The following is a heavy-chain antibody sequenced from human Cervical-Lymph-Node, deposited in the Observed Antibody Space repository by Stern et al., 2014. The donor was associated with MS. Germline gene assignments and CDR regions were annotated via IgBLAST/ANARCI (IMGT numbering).Heavy chain of an antibody. CDR2: ISSSSSYT. D-gene: IGHD2-15*01. Sequence: VQLVQSGGGLVKHGGSLRLSCAASGFTFSDYYMSWIRQAPGKGLEWVSYISSSSSYTNYADSVKGRFTISRDNAKNSLYLQMNSLRAEDTAVYYCARPRYCSGGSCPNWFDPWGQGTLVTVS. CDR3: ARPRYCSGGSCPNWFDP. CDR1: GFTFSDYY. V-gene: IGHV3-11*06. J-gene: IGHJ5*02.